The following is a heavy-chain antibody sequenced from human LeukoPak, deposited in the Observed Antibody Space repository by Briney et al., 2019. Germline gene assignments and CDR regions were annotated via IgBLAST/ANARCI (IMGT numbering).Heavy chain of an antibody. CDR3: ARGSYGEPLY. CDR1: GFTFSSYA. Sequence: GGSLRLSCAASGFTFSSYAMHWVRQAPGKGLEWVAVISYDGSNKYYADSVKGRFTISRDNSKNTLYLQMNSLRAEDTAVYYCARGSYGEPLYWGQGTLVTVSS. CDR2: ISYDGSNK. J-gene: IGHJ4*02. V-gene: IGHV3-30-3*01. D-gene: IGHD4-17*01.